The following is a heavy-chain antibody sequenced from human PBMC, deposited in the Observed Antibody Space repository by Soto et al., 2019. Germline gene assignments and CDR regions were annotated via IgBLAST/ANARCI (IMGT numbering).Heavy chain of an antibody. Sequence: GGSLRLSCAASGFTFSSYGMHWVRQAPGKGLEWVAVIWYDGSNKYYADSVKGRFTISRDNSKNTLYLQMNSLRAEDTAVYYCASRYCSGGSCSTSGLGYYGMDVWGQGTTVTVSS. CDR2: IWYDGSNK. V-gene: IGHV3-33*01. CDR3: ASRYCSGGSCSTSGLGYYGMDV. CDR1: GFTFSSYG. D-gene: IGHD2-15*01. J-gene: IGHJ6*02.